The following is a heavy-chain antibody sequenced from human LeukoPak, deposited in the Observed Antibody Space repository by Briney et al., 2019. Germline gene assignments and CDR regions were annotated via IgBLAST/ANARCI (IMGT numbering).Heavy chain of an antibody. CDR1: GGSIGNYY. Sequence: PSETLSLTCTVSGGSIGNYYWSWIRQPPGKGLEWIAYIDYSGLTNYSPSLNSRVTMSLDKPKNQLSLNLSSVTAADTAVYYCSRENGAFSPFGFWGQGTLVTVPS. D-gene: IGHD2-8*01. CDR3: SRENGAFSPFGF. V-gene: IGHV4-59*12. J-gene: IGHJ4*02. CDR2: IDYSGLT.